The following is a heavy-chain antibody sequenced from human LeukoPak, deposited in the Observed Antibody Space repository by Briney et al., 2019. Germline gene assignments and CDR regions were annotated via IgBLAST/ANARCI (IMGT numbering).Heavy chain of an antibody. V-gene: IGHV1-2*02. Sequence: ASVKVSCKASGYTFTGYYMHWVRQAPGQGLEWMGWINPNSGGTNYAQKFQGRVTMTRDTSISTAYMELSGLRSDDTAVYYCARADSSGWSESFDYWGQGTLVTVSS. CDR2: INPNSGGT. CDR1: GYTFTGYY. D-gene: IGHD6-19*01. J-gene: IGHJ4*02. CDR3: ARADSSGWSESFDY.